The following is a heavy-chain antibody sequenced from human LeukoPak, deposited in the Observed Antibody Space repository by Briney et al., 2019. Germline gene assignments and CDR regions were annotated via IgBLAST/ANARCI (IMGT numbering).Heavy chain of an antibody. CDR3: AKVTSGGSCYPSDY. D-gene: IGHD2-15*01. CDR1: GFTFNSYT. Sequence: GGSLRLSCVASGFTFNSYTMSWVRQAPGKGLEWVSAISGSGGSTYYADSVKGRFTISRDNSKNTLSLQMNSLRTEDTAVYYCAKVTSGGSCYPSDYWGQGTQVTVSS. J-gene: IGHJ4*02. V-gene: IGHV3-23*01. CDR2: ISGSGGST.